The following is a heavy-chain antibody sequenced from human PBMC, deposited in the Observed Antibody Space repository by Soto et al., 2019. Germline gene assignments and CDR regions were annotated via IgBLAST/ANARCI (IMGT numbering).Heavy chain of an antibody. CDR2: IDPSDSQT. Sequence: GAYLKISCKGSGYSFAGYWITWVRQKPGKGLEWMGRIDPSDSQTYYSPSFRGHVTISVTKSITTVFLQWSSLRASDTAMYYCARQIYDSDTGPNFQYYFESWGQGTPVTVSS. J-gene: IGHJ4*02. CDR3: ARQIYDSDTGPNFQYYFES. V-gene: IGHV5-10-1*01. D-gene: IGHD3-22*01. CDR1: GYSFAGYW.